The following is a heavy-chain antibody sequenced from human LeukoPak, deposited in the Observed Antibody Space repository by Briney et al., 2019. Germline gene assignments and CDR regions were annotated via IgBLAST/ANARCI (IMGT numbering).Heavy chain of an antibody. V-gene: IGHV3-30*04. D-gene: IGHD4-17*01. CDR1: GFTFSSYA. CDR3: ARGLTTVTNFDY. CDR2: ISYDGSNK. J-gene: IGHJ4*02. Sequence: GRSLRLSCAASGFTFSSYAMHWVRQAPGKGLEWVAVISYDGSNKYYADSVKGRITISRDNSKNTLYLQMNSLRAEDTAVYYCARGLTTVTNFDYWGQGTLVTVSS.